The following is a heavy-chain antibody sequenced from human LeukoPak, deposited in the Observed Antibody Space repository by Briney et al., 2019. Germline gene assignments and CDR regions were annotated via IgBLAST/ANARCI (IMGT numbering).Heavy chain of an antibody. CDR3: ARGPPGEDHYYLDV. D-gene: IGHD7-27*01. J-gene: IGHJ6*03. Sequence: GASVKVSCKAYGYTFTNNDINWIRQATGQGLEWMGWINPNSGNRGHTQKFQGRVTFTRNTSKSTTSMDLTSLTSEDTAVYYCARGPPGEDHYYLDVWAKGTTVTVSS. CDR2: INPNSGNR. CDR1: GYTFTNND. V-gene: IGHV1-8*03.